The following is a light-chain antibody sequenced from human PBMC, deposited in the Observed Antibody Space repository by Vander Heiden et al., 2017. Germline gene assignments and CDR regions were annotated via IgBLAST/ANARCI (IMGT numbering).Light chain of an antibody. CDR1: QSLLSGSNNKNN. Sequence: DIVMTQYQDTRAVYLGERATFNCKSSQSLLSGSNNKNNITWYQQKPGQPPRLLISWASTRESGVPDRFSASGSGTDFTLTISSLQAEDVAVSFWQQFFSSPLTFGGGTKVEI. CDR3: QQFFSSPLT. J-gene: IGKJ4*01. V-gene: IGKV4-1*01. CDR2: WAS.